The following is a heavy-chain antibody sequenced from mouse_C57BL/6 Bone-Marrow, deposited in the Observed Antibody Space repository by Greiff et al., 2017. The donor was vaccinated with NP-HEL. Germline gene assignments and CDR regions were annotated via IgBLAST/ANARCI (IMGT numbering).Heavy chain of an antibody. V-gene: IGHV1-80*01. CDR3: ARYYGSSNYFDY. J-gene: IGHJ2*01. CDR1: GYAFSSYW. Sequence: VQLQESGAELVKPGASVKISCKASGYAFSSYWMNWVKQRPGKGLEWIGQIYPGDGDTNYKGKFKGKATLTADKSSSTAYMQLSSLTSEDSSFYSCARYYGSSNYFDYWGQGTTLTVSA. CDR2: IYPGDGDT. D-gene: IGHD1-1*01.